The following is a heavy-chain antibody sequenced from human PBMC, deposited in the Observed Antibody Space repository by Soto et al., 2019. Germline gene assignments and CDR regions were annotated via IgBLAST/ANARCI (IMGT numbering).Heavy chain of an antibody. CDR3: TRAPFDVVESGPSGY. CDR2: ISRNSAYI. CDR1: GFTFSSYS. D-gene: IGHD2-21*01. Sequence: EVQLVESGGGLVKPGGSLRLSCAASGFTFSSYSFHWVRQAPGKGLEWVSSISRNSAYIYYVDSVKGRFTISRDNAKNSLYLQMNSLRGEDTAVYYCTRAPFDVVESGPSGYWGQGTLVTVSS. V-gene: IGHV3-21*01. J-gene: IGHJ4*02.